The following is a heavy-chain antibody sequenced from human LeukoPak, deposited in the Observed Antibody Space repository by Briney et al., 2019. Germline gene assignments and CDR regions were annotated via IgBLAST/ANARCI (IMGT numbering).Heavy chain of an antibody. J-gene: IGHJ4*02. CDR3: AKSGSGSYYGFFDY. D-gene: IGHD1-26*01. CDR2: ISWNSGSI. V-gene: IGHV3-9*01. Sequence: GGSLRLSCAASGFTFDDYAMHWVRQAPGKGLEWVSGISWNSGSIGYADSVKGRFTISRDNAKNSLYLQMNSLRAEDTALYYCAKSGSGSYYGFFDYWDRGTLVTVSS. CDR1: GFTFDDYA.